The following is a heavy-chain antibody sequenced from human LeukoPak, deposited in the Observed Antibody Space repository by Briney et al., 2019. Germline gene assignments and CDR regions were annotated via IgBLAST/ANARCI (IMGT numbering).Heavy chain of an antibody. CDR3: ARVRGYSDYYYYMDV. D-gene: IGHD5-12*01. Sequence: PSETLSLTCTVSGGSISSSSYYWGWIRQPPGKGLEWIGSIYYSGSTYYNPSLKSRVTISVDTSKNQFSLKLSSVTAADTAAYYCARVRGYSDYYYYMDVWGKGTTVTISS. CDR2: IYYSGST. J-gene: IGHJ6*03. CDR1: GGSISSSSYY. V-gene: IGHV4-39*07.